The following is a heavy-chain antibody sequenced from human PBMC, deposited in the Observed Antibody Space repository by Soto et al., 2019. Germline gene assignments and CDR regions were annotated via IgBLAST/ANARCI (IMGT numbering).Heavy chain of an antibody. J-gene: IGHJ6*02. V-gene: IGHV4-39*01. D-gene: IGHD2-21*02. Sequence: QLQLQESGPGLVKPSETLSLTCTVSGGSISSSSYYWGWIRQPPGKGLEWIGSIYYSGSTYYNPSLKSRVTISVDTSKNQFSLKLSSVTAADTAVYYCARHQSGDCGGDCYLDGMDVWGQGTTVTVSS. CDR1: GGSISSSSYY. CDR3: ARHQSGDCGGDCYLDGMDV. CDR2: IYYSGST.